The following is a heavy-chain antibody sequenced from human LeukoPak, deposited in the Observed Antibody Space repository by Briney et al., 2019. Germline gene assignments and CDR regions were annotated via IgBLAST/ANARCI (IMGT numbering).Heavy chain of an antibody. CDR2: IYDSGST. D-gene: IGHD3-22*01. CDR1: GGSISRSSSY. CDR3: ARQYYDRSEGNY. V-gene: IGHV4-39*01. J-gene: IGHJ4*02. Sequence: SETLSLTCTVSGGSISRSSSYWGWIRQPPGKGLEWIGGIYDSGSTYYNPSLRSRVTISVDTSKNQFSLKLSSVTAADTAVYYCARQYYDRSEGNYWGQGTLVTVSS.